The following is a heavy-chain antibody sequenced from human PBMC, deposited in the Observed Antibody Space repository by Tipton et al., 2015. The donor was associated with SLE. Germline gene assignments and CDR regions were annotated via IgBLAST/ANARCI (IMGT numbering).Heavy chain of an antibody. CDR2: IYYSGST. D-gene: IGHD4-17*01. Sequence: TLSLTCTVSGGSISSSSYYWGWIRQPPGKGLEWIGSIYYSGSTYYNPSLKSRVTISGDTSKNQFSLKLSSVTAADTAVYYCARHDYGDYGYVDYWGQGTLVTVSS. CDR3: ARHDYGDYGYVDY. CDR1: GGSISSSSYY. J-gene: IGHJ4*02. V-gene: IGHV4-39*01.